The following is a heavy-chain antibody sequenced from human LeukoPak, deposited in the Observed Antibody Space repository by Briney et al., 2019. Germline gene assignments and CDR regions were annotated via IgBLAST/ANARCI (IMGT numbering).Heavy chain of an antibody. J-gene: IGHJ6*02. V-gene: IGHV3-30*04. CDR3: ARDQCSSTSCYYYYGMDV. Sequence: PGGSLRLSCAASGFTFSSYAMSWVRQAPGKGLEWVAVISYDGSNKYYADSVKGRFTISRDNSKNTLYLQMNSLRAEDTAVYYCARDQCSSTSCYYYYGMDVWGQGTTVTVSS. CDR2: ISYDGSNK. D-gene: IGHD2-2*01. CDR1: GFTFSSYA.